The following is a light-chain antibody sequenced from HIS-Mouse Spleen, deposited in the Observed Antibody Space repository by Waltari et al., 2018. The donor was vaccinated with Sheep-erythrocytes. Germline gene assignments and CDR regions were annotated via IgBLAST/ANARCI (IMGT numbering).Light chain of an antibody. J-gene: IGKJ2*01. CDR2: DAS. CDR3: QQRSNWYT. Sequence: EIVLTQSPATLSLSPGERATLSCRASQSVRSYLAWYQQKPGQAPRLLIYDASNRATGIPARFSGSGSVTDFTLTISSLEPEDFAVYYCQQRSNWYTFGQGTKLEIK. CDR1: QSVRSY. V-gene: IGKV3-11*01.